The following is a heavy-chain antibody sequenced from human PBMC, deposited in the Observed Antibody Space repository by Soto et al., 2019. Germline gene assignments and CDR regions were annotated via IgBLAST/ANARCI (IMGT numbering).Heavy chain of an antibody. CDR1: SGSISSSNW. CDR3: ASGESSSGGSSYFDY. V-gene: IGHV4-4*02. D-gene: IGHD2-15*01. CDR2: NYHSGRS. Sequence: SETLSLTCAVSSGSISSSNWWRWVRQPPGKGLEWIGGNYHSGRSNYNPSLKSRVTISVDTSKNQFSLKLSSVTAADTAVYYCASGESSSGGSSYFDYWGQGTLVTVSS. J-gene: IGHJ4*02.